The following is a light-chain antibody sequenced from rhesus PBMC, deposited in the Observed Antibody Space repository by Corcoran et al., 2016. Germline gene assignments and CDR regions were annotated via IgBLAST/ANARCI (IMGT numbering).Light chain of an antibody. CDR1: QGISSW. V-gene: IGKV1-19*01. CDR3: QQYDDLPRT. Sequence: DIQMTQSPSSLSASVGDKVTITCHASQGISSWLAWYQQTTGTAPNPLNDYASSFNDGVPSRFSGSGAGTDYHLTISSLQPEDFATYYCQQYDDLPRTFGGGTKVEIK. CDR2: YAS. J-gene: IGKJ4*01.